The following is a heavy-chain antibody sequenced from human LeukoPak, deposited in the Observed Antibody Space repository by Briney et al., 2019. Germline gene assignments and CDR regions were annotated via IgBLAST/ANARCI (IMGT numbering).Heavy chain of an antibody. CDR3: ARDDPPLDGRTLRYYFDY. CDR2: IYTSGST. Sequence: SQTLSLTCTVSGGSISSGSYYWTWIRQPPGKGLEWIGRIYTSGSTNYNPSLKSRVTISMDTSKNQFSLNLNSVTAADTAVYYCARDDPPLDGRTLRYYFDYWGQGTLVTVSS. D-gene: IGHD2/OR15-2a*01. CDR1: GGSISSGSYY. V-gene: IGHV4-61*02. J-gene: IGHJ4*02.